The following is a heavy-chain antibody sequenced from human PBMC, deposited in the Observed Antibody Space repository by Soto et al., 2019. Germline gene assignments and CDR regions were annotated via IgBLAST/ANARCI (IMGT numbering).Heavy chain of an antibody. V-gene: IGHV4-30-4*01. Sequence: QVQLQESGPGLVKPSQTLSLTCTVSGGSISSGDYYWSWIRQPPGKGLEWIGYIYYSGSTYSNPFLKGRVTISVDTSKNLFSLKLSSVTAADTAVYYCARGPWLDRLNMGAFDLWGQGTMVTVSS. CDR1: GGSISSGDYY. D-gene: IGHD1-1*01. CDR3: ARGPWLDRLNMGAFDL. CDR2: IYYSGST. J-gene: IGHJ3*01.